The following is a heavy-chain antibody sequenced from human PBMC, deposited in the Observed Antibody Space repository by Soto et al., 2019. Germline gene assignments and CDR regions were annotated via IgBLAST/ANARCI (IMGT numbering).Heavy chain of an antibody. V-gene: IGHV1-3*01. Sequence: QVHLVQSGAEVKKPGASVKVSCRTSGYTFTSYAMTWVRQAPGQRPERMGWINAGYGNTKYSQKFQGRVTTMRDTSASTAYMERSSLRPEDTAVYYCEGDDLYSGRFEGHWGQGTLVTVSS. D-gene: IGHD1-26*01. CDR1: GYTFTSYA. CDR3: EGDDLYSGRFEGH. J-gene: IGHJ4*02. CDR2: INAGYGNT.